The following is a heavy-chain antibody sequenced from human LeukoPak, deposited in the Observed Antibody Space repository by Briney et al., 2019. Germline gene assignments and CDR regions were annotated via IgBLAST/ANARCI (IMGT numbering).Heavy chain of an antibody. CDR2: IYYSGST. J-gene: IGHJ4*02. CDR3: ARDSLGGPFDY. D-gene: IGHD3-16*01. V-gene: IGHV4-61*08. CDR1: GGSISSGDYY. Sequence: SETLSLTCTVSGGSISSGDYYWSWIRQPPGKGLEWIGYIYYSGSTNYNPSLKSRVTISVDTSKNQFSLKLSSVTAADTAVYYCARDSLGGPFDYWGQGTLVTVSS.